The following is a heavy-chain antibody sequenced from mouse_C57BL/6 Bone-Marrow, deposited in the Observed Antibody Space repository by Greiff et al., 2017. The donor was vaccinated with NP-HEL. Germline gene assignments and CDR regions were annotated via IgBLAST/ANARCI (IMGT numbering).Heavy chain of an antibody. CDR1: CYTFTSYW. J-gene: IGHJ1*03. Sequence: QVQLKESGAELVKPGASVKVSCKASCYTFTSYWMHWVKQRPGQGLEWIGRIHPSDSDTNYNQKFKGKATLTVDKSSSTAYMQLSSLTSEDSAVYYCAMCFYDGYPHWYFDVWGTGTTVTVSS. CDR3: AMCFYDGYPHWYFDV. V-gene: IGHV1-74*01. CDR2: IHPSDSDT. D-gene: IGHD2-3*01.